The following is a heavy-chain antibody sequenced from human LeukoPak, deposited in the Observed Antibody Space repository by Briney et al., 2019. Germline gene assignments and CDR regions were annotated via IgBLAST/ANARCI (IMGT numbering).Heavy chain of an antibody. CDR3: ARRGYSGYDSWFDP. V-gene: IGHV3-21*01. CDR1: GFTFSSYS. J-gene: IGHJ5*02. CDR2: ISSSSSYI. Sequence: GGSLRLSCAASGFTFSSYSMNWVRQAPGKGLEWVSSISSSSSYIYYADSVKGRFTISRDNAKNPLYLQMNSLRAEDTAVYYCARRGYSGYDSWFDPWGQGTLVTVSS. D-gene: IGHD5-12*01.